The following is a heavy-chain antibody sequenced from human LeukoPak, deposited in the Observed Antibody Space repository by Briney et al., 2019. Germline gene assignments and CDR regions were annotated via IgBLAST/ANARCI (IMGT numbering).Heavy chain of an antibody. CDR2: INPNSGGT. CDR3: ARGYCGGGSCYSGDY. CDR1: GYTFTGFY. J-gene: IGHJ4*02. V-gene: IGHV1-2*02. Sequence: ASVKVSCKASGYTFTGFYIHWVRQAPGQGLEWVGWINPNSGGTNYAQTFQGRVTMTRDTSISAAYMELSRLKSDDTAVYFCARGYCGGGSCYSGDYWGQGTLVAVSS. D-gene: IGHD2-15*01.